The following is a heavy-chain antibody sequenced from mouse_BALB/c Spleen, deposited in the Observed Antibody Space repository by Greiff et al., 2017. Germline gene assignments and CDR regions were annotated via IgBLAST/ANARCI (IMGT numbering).Heavy chain of an antibody. CDR3: ARREALYWDFDV. J-gene: IGHJ1*01. V-gene: IGHV1-4*01. CDR2: INPSSGYT. Sequence: VQLQQSGAELARPGASVKMSCKASGYTFTSYTMHWVKQRPGQGLEWIGYINPSSGYTNYNQKFKDKATLTADKSSSTASMQLSSLTSEDSAVYYCARREALYWDFDVWGEGTTVTVSS. CDR1: GYTFTSYT.